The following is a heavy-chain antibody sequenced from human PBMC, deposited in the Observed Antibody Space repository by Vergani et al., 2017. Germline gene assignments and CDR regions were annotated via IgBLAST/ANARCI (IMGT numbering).Heavy chain of an antibody. CDR1: GAFIRSSNYY. CDR3: ARHSTVEWLVKLGWIDP. V-gene: IGHV4-39*01. D-gene: IGHD6-19*01. Sequence: QLQLQESGPGLVKPSATLFLTCSVSGAFIRSSNYYWGWIRQPPGKGLEWIASIYYSGSTYYNPSLKSRVTISVDTSKNQFSLKLSSVTAADTAVYFCARHSTVEWLVKLGWIDPWGQGILVTVSS. J-gene: IGHJ5*02. CDR2: IYYSGST.